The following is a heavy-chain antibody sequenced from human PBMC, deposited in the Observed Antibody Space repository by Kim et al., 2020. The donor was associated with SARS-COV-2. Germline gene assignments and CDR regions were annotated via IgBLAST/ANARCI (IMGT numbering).Heavy chain of an antibody. J-gene: IGHJ4*02. CDR3: TRAVVYESGDY. Sequence: GGSLRLFCAVSGFTFEKYPVHWVRQPPGEGLVWVSGLHRDGGRIGYADSVKGRFTVSRDKAKDTLYLQMNSLRIEDTAFYYCTRAVVYESGDYWGQGT. CDR2: LHRDGGRI. V-gene: IGHV3-9*01. D-gene: IGHD5-12*01. CDR1: GFTFEKYP.